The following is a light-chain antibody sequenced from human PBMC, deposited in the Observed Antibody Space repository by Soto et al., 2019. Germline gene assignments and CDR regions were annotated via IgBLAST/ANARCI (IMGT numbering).Light chain of an antibody. V-gene: IGLV1-44*01. J-gene: IGLJ2*01. CDR3: AAWDDSLNGLV. CDR2: SDN. Sequence: QSVLTQPPSASGTPGQRVTLSCSGSSANIGGNTVNWYQQLPGTAPKLLIYSDNQRPSGVPDRFSVAESGTSGSLAISGLQSYDDADYYCAAWDDSLNGLVFGGGTKLTVL. CDR1: SANIGGNT.